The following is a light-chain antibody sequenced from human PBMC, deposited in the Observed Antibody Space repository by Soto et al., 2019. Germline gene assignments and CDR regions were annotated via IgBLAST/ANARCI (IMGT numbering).Light chain of an antibody. J-gene: IGKJ4*01. CDR2: GAS. Sequence: EIVLTQSPGTLSLSPGERATLSCRASQSVSSASLAWYRQNPGQAPRLLIYGASIRATGIPDRFSGSGSGTDFTLSISRLEPEDFAMYYCQQYGSPPPLTFGGGTKVDIK. CDR1: QSVSSAS. V-gene: IGKV3-20*01. CDR3: QQYGSPPPLT.